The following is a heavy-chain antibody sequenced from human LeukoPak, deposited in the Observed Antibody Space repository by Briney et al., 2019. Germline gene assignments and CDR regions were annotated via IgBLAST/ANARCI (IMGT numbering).Heavy chain of an antibody. CDR1: GFTFSSYA. Sequence: GSLRLSCAASGFTFSSYAMSWVRQAPGKGLEWVSVIYSGGSTYYADSVKGRFTISRDNSKNTLYLQMNSLRAEDTAVYYCARRGRYYYDSSGYYFFDYWGQGTLVTVSS. V-gene: IGHV3-66*04. D-gene: IGHD3-22*01. J-gene: IGHJ4*02. CDR2: IYSGGST. CDR3: ARRGRYYYDSSGYYFFDY.